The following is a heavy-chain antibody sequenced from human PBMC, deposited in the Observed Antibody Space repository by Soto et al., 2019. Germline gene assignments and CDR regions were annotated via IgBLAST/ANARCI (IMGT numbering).Heavy chain of an antibody. CDR3: TRQGPTDGCNWGFDY. V-gene: IGHV3-73*01. J-gene: IGHJ4*02. Sequence: SLRLSCAASGFSFSASDMHWGRQASGKGLEWVGRIRSKTNNYATEYAASVKGRFTITRDDSKNTAYLQMNSLKTEDTAVYYCTRQGPTDGCNWGFDYWGQGAVVTVSS. CDR2: IRSKTNNYAT. D-gene: IGHD3-16*01. CDR1: GFSFSASD.